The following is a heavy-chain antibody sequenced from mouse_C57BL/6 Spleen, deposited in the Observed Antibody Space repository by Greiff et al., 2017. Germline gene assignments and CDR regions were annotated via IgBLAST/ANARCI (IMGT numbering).Heavy chain of an antibody. J-gene: IGHJ2*01. V-gene: IGHV1-47*01. CDR2: FHPYNDDT. CDR3: ARSGFYYGSSYFDY. D-gene: IGHD1-1*01. Sequence: QVQLQQSGAELVKPGASVKMSCKASGYTFTTYPIEWMKQNHGKSLEWIGNFHPYNDDTKYNEKFKGKAILTVEKSSSTVYLELSRLTSDDSAVYYCARSGFYYGSSYFDYWGQGTTLTVSS. CDR1: GYTFTTYP.